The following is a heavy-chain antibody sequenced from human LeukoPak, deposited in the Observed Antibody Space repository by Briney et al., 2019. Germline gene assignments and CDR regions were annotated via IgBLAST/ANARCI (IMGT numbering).Heavy chain of an antibody. CDR3: ARDLSSIFYFDY. J-gene: IGHJ4*02. D-gene: IGHD2/OR15-2a*01. CDR2: INPSGGTT. Sequence: ASVKVSCKASGYTFTSYYMHWVRQAPGQGLEWMGIINPSGGTTSPAQKFQGRVTMTRDTSTSTVYMELSSLRSEDTAVYYCARDLSSIFYFDYWGQGTLVTVSS. CDR1: GYTFTSYY. V-gene: IGHV1-46*01.